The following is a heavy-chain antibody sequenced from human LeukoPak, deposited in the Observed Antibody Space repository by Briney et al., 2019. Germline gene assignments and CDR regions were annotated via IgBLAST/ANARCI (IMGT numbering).Heavy chain of an antibody. J-gene: IGHJ4*02. V-gene: IGHV1-69*13. CDR3: AREPVAPGSSWYVDY. CDR1: GGTFSSYA. CDR2: IIPIFGTA. Sequence: SVKVSCKASGGTFSSYAISWVRQAPGQGLEWMGGIIPIFGTANYAQKFQGRVTITADESTSTAYMELSSLRSEDTAVYYCAREPVAPGSSWYVDYWGQGTLVTVXS. D-gene: IGHD6-13*01.